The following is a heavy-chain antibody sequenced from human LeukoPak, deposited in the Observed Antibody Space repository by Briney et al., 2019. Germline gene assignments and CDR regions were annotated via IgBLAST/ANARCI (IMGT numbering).Heavy chain of an antibody. V-gene: IGHV3-74*01. D-gene: IGHD5-12*01. CDR1: GLPFSRSW. J-gene: IGHJ5*02. Sequence: PGGSLRLSCEVSGLPFSRSWVHWVRQLPGRGLMWVSSMSDDGTVTTYADSVKGRFIISRDNAKNTLYLQLNSLRGEDTALYFCATAYSGFAYNWFDPWGQGTLVTVSS. CDR3: ATAYSGFAYNWFDP. CDR2: MSDDGTVT.